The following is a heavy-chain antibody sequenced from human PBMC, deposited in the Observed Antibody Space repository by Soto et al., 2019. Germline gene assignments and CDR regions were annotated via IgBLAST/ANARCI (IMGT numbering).Heavy chain of an antibody. Sequence: QVQLVQSGGEVKKPGASVKVSCQASGYTFSDYAISWVRQAPGQGLEWMGWISASTRNTDQAQNCQGRDVMTLDTSTNTAYMELRSLRSDDTAVYYCVRCYCSVGSCYACWHFDLWGRGTLVTVSS. CDR2: ISASTRNT. J-gene: IGHJ2*01. D-gene: IGHD2-15*01. CDR3: VRCYCSVGSCYACWHFDL. V-gene: IGHV1-18*01. CDR1: GYTFSDYA.